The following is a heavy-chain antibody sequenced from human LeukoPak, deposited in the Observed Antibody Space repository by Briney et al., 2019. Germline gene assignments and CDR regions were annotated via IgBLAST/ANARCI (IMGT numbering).Heavy chain of an antibody. Sequence: GSLRLSCAASGFTFSSYSMNWVRQAPGKGLEWVSSISSSSSYIYYTYSVKGRFTISRDNAKNSLYLQMNSLRAEDTAVYYCARDLQPNDAFDIWGHGTMVTVSS. J-gene: IGHJ3*02. CDR2: ISSSSSYI. V-gene: IGHV3-21*01. CDR3: ARDLQPNDAFDI. CDR1: GFTFSSYS.